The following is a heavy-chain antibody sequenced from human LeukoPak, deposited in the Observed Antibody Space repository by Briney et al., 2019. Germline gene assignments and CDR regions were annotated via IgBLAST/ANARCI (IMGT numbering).Heavy chain of an antibody. D-gene: IGHD6-19*01. CDR1: GFTFSSYA. CDR3: AISGYSSGWYLGALFDY. J-gene: IGHJ4*02. CDR2: ISGSDGSA. Sequence: GGSLRLSCAASGFTFSSYAMSWVRQAPGKGLECVSAISGSDGSAYYADSVKGRFTISRDNSKNTLYLQMNSLRAEDTAVYYFAISGYSSGWYLGALFDYWGQGTLVTVSS. V-gene: IGHV3-23*01.